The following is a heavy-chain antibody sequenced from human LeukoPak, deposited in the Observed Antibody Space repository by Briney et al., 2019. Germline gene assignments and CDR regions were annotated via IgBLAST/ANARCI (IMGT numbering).Heavy chain of an antibody. V-gene: IGHV1-18*01. CDR2: ISAYNGNT. D-gene: IGHD1-26*01. CDR3: ARDGEWELRPDAFDI. Sequence: GASVKVSCKASGYTFNSYGISWVRQAPGQGLEWMGWISAYNGNTNYAQKLQGRVTMTTDTSTSTAYMELRSLRSDDTAVYYCARDGEWELRPDAFDIWGQGTMVTVSS. J-gene: IGHJ3*02. CDR1: GYTFNSYG.